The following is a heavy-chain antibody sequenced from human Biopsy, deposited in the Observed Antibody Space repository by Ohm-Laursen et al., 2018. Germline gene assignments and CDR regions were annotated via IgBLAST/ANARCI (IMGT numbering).Heavy chain of an antibody. Sequence: SLRLSCAASGFTFKNYNMNWVRQAPGKGLEWVSSITDSGSHMYYADSVKGRLTISRDNAKNSLYLQMDRLRAEDTAVYYCAREEELVADEYFDYWGQGILVTVSS. V-gene: IGHV3-21*01. J-gene: IGHJ4*02. D-gene: IGHD6-13*01. CDR3: AREEELVADEYFDY. CDR1: GFTFKNYN. CDR2: ITDSGSHM.